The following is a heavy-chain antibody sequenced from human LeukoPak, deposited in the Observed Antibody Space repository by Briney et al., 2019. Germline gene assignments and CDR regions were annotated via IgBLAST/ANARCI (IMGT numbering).Heavy chain of an antibody. Sequence: SETLSLTCAVYGGSLSGYNCIRIRQPPGKGLEWIGEINHSGSTNYNPSLKSRVTISVDTSKNQFSLKLSSVTAADTAIYYCARGGRSIAALPGYWGQGTLVTVSS. D-gene: IGHD6-6*01. V-gene: IGHV4-34*01. CDR3: ARGGRSIAALPGY. J-gene: IGHJ4*02. CDR2: INHSGST. CDR1: GGSLSGYN.